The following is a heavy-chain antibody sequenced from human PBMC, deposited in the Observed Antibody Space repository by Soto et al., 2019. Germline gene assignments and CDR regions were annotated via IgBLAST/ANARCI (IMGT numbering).Heavy chain of an antibody. V-gene: IGHV1-18*01. J-gene: IGHJ3*02. CDR3: ARDMTTVSTGHDAFDI. D-gene: IGHD4-17*01. Sequence: GASVKVSCKASGYTFTSYGISWVRQAPGQGLEWMGWISAYNGNTNYVQKLQGRVTMTTDTSTSTAYMELRSLRSDDTAVYYCARDMTTVSTGHDAFDIWGQGTMVTVSS. CDR1: GYTFTSYG. CDR2: ISAYNGNT.